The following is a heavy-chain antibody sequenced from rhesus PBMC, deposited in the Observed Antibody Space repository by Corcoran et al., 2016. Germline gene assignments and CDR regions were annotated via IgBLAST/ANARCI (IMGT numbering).Heavy chain of an antibody. CDR3: AGGGHELDV. V-gene: IGHV1S9*01. CDR2: INTIHGNT. CDR1: GYTFTSYY. J-gene: IGHJ5-2*02. Sequence: QVQLVQSGAEVKKPGASVKLSCKASGYTFTSYYIKWVRQAPEKGLDWRGWINTIHGNTGYAKKIQGRVTLTRDRSQSTAYMELKSLRSGDTAVYYCAGGGHELDVWGRGVLVTVSS.